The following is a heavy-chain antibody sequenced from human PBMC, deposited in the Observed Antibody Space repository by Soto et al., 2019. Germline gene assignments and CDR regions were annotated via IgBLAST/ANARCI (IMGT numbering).Heavy chain of an antibody. CDR3: VKYWQLVTYYYYGMDV. Sequence: EVQLLESGGGLVQPGGSLRLSCAASGFTFSSYAMSWVRQAPGKGLEWVSAISGSGGSTYYADSVKGRFTISRDNSKNTLYLQMNSLRAEDKAVYYCVKYWQLVTYYYYGMDVWGQGTTVTVSS. V-gene: IGHV3-23*01. D-gene: IGHD6-6*01. CDR1: GFTFSSYA. CDR2: ISGSGGST. J-gene: IGHJ6*02.